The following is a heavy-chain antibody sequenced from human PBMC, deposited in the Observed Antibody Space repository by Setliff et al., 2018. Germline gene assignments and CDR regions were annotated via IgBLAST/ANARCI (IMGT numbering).Heavy chain of an antibody. J-gene: IGHJ4*02. V-gene: IGHV3-7*01. D-gene: IGHD3-22*01. Sequence: GGSLRLSCAASGFTFSSYWMSWVRQAPGKGLEWVANIKQDGSEKYYVDSVMGRFTISRDNAKNTLYLQMNSLRAEDTAVYYCARDTLYQHYYTSSGYPDYWGQGTLVTVSS. CDR3: ARDTLYQHYYTSSGYPDY. CDR1: GFTFSSYW. CDR2: IKQDGSEK.